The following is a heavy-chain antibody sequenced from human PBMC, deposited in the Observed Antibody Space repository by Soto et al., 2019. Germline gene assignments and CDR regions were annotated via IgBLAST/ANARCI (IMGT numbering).Heavy chain of an antibody. D-gene: IGHD4-17*01. CDR2: ISAYNGNT. CDR1: GYTFTSYG. V-gene: IGHV1-18*01. J-gene: IGHJ6*04. Sequence: ASVKVSCKASGYTFTSYGISWVRQAPGQGLEWMGWISAYNGNTNYAQKLQGRVTMTTDTSTSTAYMELRSLRSDDTAVYYCAGDDYGDDYYSGRDVWGKGTTVTVSS. CDR3: AGDDYGDDYYSGRDV.